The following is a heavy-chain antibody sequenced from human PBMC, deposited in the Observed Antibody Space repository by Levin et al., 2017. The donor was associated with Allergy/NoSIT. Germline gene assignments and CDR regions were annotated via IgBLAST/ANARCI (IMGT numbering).Heavy chain of an antibody. J-gene: IGHJ5*02. CDR3: ARRAYDSVIMAGNNWFDP. CDR1: GSRFSSYW. D-gene: IGHD3-10*01. Sequence: PGGSLRLSCRDSGSRFSSYWIGWVRQMPGKGLEWMGIIHPGDSNALYSPSLQGQVTISADKSINTIYLQWNSLKASDTAIYYCARRAYDSVIMAGNNWFDPWGQGTQVTVSS. V-gene: IGHV5-51*01. CDR2: IHPGDSNA.